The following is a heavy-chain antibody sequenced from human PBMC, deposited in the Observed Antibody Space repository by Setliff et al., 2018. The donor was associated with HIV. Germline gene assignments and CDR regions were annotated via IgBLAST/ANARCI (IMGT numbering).Heavy chain of an antibody. CDR1: GDSIISGDFF. V-gene: IGHV4-31*11. CDR2: VYFSGSA. Sequence: SETLSLTCDVSGDSIISGDFFWSWIRQSPGKGLEWISYVYFSGSATHNPSLKSPVSISVDTSKNQFYLTLSSVTAADTAVYYCARGRVFCDGDSCYHFDYWGQGVLVTVS. J-gene: IGHJ4*02. D-gene: IGHD2-21*02. CDR3: ARGRVFCDGDSCYHFDY.